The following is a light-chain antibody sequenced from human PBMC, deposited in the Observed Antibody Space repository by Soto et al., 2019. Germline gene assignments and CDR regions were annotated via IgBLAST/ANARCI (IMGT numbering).Light chain of an antibody. J-gene: IGKJ1*01. CDR1: QSVSSTY. CDR2: DAS. V-gene: IGKV3-20*01. CDR3: QHYDSARWT. Sequence: MVLTQSPGTLSLSPGQRPTLSCRASQSVSSTYLTWYHQKPGQAPRLXIYDASRRATGIPDRFSGSGSGTDFSLTISRLETEDFAVYYCQHYDSARWTFGLGTKVDIK.